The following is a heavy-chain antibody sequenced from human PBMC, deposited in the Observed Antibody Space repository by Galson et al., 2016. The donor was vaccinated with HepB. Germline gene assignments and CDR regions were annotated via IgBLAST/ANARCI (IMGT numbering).Heavy chain of an antibody. V-gene: IGHV4-39*01. CDR1: GDSISSSSYY. CDR2: IYYSGST. J-gene: IGHJ5*01. D-gene: IGHD5-18*01. CDR3: ARHEVTSGWFDS. Sequence: SETLSLTCTVFGDSISSSSYYWGWIRQPPGKGLEWIGSIYYSGSTYYKLSLKSRVTISVDTSTNQFSLKLSSVTAADTATYYCARHEVTSGWFDSWGQGTLVAVSS.